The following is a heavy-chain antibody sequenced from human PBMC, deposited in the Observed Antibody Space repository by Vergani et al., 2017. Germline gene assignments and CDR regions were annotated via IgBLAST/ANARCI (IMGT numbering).Heavy chain of an antibody. CDR3: ARVFVSVGIVPDDAFDI. Sequence: QVQLVESRGGVVQHGRSLRLSCAASEFTFSAYGMHWVRQAPGKGLEWVAVISYDGSSKYYADSVKVRFTISRDNSKNTLYLQMKSLRPEDTAVYYCARVFVSVGIVPDDAFDIWGQGTIVTVSS. CDR1: EFTFSAYG. V-gene: IGHV3-30*03. CDR2: ISYDGSSK. D-gene: IGHD2-21*01. J-gene: IGHJ3*02.